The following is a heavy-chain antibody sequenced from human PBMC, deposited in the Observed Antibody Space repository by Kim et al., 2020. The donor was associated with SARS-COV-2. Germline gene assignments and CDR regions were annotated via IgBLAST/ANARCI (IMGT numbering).Heavy chain of an antibody. CDR3: ARGRRLYNWNYESGRGYYYCYGMDV. J-gene: IGHJ6*02. V-gene: IGHV7-4-1*02. CDR1: GYTFTSYA. CDR2: INTNTGNP. D-gene: IGHD1-7*01. Sequence: ASVKVSCKASGYTFTSYAMNWVRQAPGQGLEWMGWINTNTGNPTYAQGFTGRFVFSLDTSVSTAYLQISSLKAEDTAVYYCARGRRLYNWNYESGRGYYYCYGMDVWGQGTTVTVSS.